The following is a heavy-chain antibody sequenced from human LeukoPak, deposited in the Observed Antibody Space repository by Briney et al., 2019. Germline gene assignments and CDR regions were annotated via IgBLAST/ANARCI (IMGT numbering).Heavy chain of an antibody. Sequence: GGSLRLSCAVSGLTFSDAWMTWVRQAPGKGLEWVGRILGKGSGGTTDYAAPVQGRFTISRDDSKDTVYLEMNSLKTEDTAVYYCAKASYSYGYLLGAFDIWGQGTMVTVSS. J-gene: IGHJ3*02. D-gene: IGHD5-18*01. CDR3: AKASYSYGYLLGAFDI. V-gene: IGHV3-15*01. CDR2: ILGKGSGGTT. CDR1: GLTFSDAW.